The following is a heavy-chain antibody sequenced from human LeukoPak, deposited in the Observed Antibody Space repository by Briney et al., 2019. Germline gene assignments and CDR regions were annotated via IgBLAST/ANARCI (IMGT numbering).Heavy chain of an antibody. D-gene: IGHD2-8*01. V-gene: IGHV3-30*04. Sequence: PGGSLRLSCAASGFTFSSYAMHWVRQAPGKGLEWVAVISYDGSNKYYADSVKGRFTISRDNSKNTLYLQMNSLRAEDTAVYYCARMPYCTNGVCYRGGGYMDVWGKGTTVTVSS. J-gene: IGHJ6*03. CDR3: ARMPYCTNGVCYRGGGYMDV. CDR2: ISYDGSNK. CDR1: GFTFSSYA.